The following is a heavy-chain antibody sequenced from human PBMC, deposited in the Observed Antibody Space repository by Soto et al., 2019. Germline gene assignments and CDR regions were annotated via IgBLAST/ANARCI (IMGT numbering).Heavy chain of an antibody. Sequence: QVQLQESGPGLVKPSETLSLTCTVSGGSVSSGSYYWSWIRQPPGKGLEWIGYIYYSGSTNYNPSLKSRVTISVDTSKNQFSLKLSSVTAADTALYYCPRTMVGARAGYFDYWGRGTLVTVSS. J-gene: IGHJ4*02. V-gene: IGHV4-61*01. D-gene: IGHD1-26*01. CDR2: IYYSGST. CDR3: PRTMVGARAGYFDY. CDR1: GGSVSSGSYY.